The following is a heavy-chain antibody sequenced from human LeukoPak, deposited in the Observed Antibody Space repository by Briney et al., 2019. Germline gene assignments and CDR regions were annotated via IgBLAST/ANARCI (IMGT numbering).Heavy chain of an antibody. Sequence: ASVKVSCKASGGTFSSYAISWVRQAPAQGLEWMGGIIPIFGTANYAQKFQGRVTLTADESTSTAYMELSSLRSEDTAVYYCARGRYFADHFDYWGQGTLVTVSS. CDR2: IIPIFGTA. J-gene: IGHJ4*02. D-gene: IGHD3-9*01. CDR1: GGTFSSYA. CDR3: ARGRYFADHFDY. V-gene: IGHV1-69*13.